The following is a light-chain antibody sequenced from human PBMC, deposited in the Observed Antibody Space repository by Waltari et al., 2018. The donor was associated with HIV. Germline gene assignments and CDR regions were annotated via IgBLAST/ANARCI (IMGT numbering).Light chain of an antibody. V-gene: IGLV1-51*01. CDR3: GAWDSGLSAWV. CDR2: DNN. Sequence: HSVLTQPPSVSAAPGQTVTISFSGSSSNIGNNYVSWYQQFPGPAPKLLIYDNNKRPSGSPDRFSGTKSGTAATLGITGLQTGDEAGYYCGAWDSGLSAWVFGGGTKLTVL. CDR1: SSNIGNNY. J-gene: IGLJ3*02.